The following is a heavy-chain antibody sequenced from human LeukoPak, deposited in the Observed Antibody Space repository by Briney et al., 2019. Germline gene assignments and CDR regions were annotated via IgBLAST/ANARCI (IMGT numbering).Heavy chain of an antibody. V-gene: IGHV1-2*02. CDR1: GYTFTGYY. CDR3: ARELTSGDIVVVVAADYGMDV. D-gene: IGHD2-15*01. J-gene: IGHJ6*02. CDR2: INPNSGGT. Sequence: ASVKVSCKASGYTFTGYYMHWVRQAPGQGLEWMGWINPNSGGTNYAQKFQGRVTMTRDTSISTAYMELSRLRSDDTAVYYCARELTSGDIVVVVAADYGMDVWGQGTTVTVSS.